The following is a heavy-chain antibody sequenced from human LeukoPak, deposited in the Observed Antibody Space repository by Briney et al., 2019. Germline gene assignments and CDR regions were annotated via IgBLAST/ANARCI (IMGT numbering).Heavy chain of an antibody. CDR1: GFTFSSYS. V-gene: IGHV3-21*01. Sequence: PGGSLRLSCAASGFTFSSYSMNWVRQAPGKGLEWVSSISSSSSYIYYADSVKGRFTISRDNAKNSLYLQMNSLRAEDPAVYYCARGVGIAAAGNWFDPWGQGTLVTVSS. J-gene: IGHJ5*02. CDR3: ARGVGIAAAGNWFDP. D-gene: IGHD6-13*01. CDR2: ISSSSSYI.